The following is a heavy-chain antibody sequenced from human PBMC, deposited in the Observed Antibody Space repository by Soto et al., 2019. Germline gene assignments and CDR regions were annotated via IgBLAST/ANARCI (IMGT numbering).Heavy chain of an antibody. J-gene: IGHJ5*02. CDR3: ATSHTAMVSNCFDP. V-gene: IGHV5-51*01. Sequence: GESLKISCKGSGYSFTSYWIGWVRQMPGKGLEGMGIIYPGDSDTRYSPSFQDQATISADKSISTAYLQWSILKASDTAMYYCATSHTAMVSNCFDPRGQGTLVTVSS. CDR2: IYPGDSDT. D-gene: IGHD5-18*01. CDR1: GYSFTSYW.